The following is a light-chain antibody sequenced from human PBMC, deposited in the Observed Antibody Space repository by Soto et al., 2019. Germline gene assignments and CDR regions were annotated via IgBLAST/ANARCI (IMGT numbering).Light chain of an antibody. J-gene: IGLJ2*01. CDR3: SSYTSSSTVV. CDR2: GVT. CDR1: SSDVGGYNF. V-gene: IGLV2-14*01. Sequence: QSALTQPASVSGSPGQSITISCTGTSSDVGGYNFVSWYQQHPGKAPKLMIYGVTNRPSGVSNRFSGSKSGNTASLTISGLQAEDEAEYYCSSYTSSSTVVFGGGTKVTVL.